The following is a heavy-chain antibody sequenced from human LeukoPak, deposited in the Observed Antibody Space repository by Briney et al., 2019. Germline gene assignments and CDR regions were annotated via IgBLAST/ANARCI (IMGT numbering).Heavy chain of an antibody. D-gene: IGHD2-8*01. CDR2: ISGSGGST. CDR1: GFTFSSYA. V-gene: IGHV3-23*01. J-gene: IGHJ4*02. CDR3: AKALHCTNGVWYKTAPAIN. Sequence: GGSLTLSCAASGFTFSSYAWSWIRQAPGKGLEWVSAISGSGGSTYYPYSVKGRFIISSDNSKNTLYLQMTSLTADDTAVYYCAKALHCTNGVWYKTAPAINWGQGTLVTVSS.